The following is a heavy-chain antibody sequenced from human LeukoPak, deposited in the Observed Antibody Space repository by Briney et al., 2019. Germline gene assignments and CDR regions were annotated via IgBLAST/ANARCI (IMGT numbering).Heavy chain of an antibody. D-gene: IGHD3-22*01. CDR3: ARDDSSGYYDY. V-gene: IGHV4-59*01. J-gene: IGHJ4*02. CDR2: IYYSGST. Sequence: PSETLSLTCTVSGGSISSYYWSWIRQPPGKGLEWIGYIYYSGSTNXXPSLKSRVTISVDTSKNQFSLKLSSVTAADTAVYYCARDDSSGYYDYWGQGTLVTVSS. CDR1: GGSISSYY.